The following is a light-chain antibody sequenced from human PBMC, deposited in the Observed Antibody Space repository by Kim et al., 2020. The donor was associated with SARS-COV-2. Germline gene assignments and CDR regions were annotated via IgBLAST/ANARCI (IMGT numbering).Light chain of an antibody. V-gene: IGLV1-40*01. J-gene: IGLJ2*01. CDR1: SSNIGAGYD. CDR3: QSYDSSLSGCVV. Sequence: QSVLTQPPSVSGAPGQRVTISCTGSSSNIGAGYDVHWYQQLPGTAPKLLIYGNSNRPSGVPDRFSGSKSGTSASLAITGLQAEDEADHYCQSYDSSLSGCVVFGGGTQLTVL. CDR2: GNS.